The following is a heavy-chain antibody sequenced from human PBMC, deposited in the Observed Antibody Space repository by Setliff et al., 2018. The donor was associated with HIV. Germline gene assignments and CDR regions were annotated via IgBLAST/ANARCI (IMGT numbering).Heavy chain of an antibody. CDR3: ARAKAVGGVIITGGLDV. CDR2: MNPKSGVS. Sequence: ASVKVSCKPSGQSFTNYDIHWLRRASGQGLEWMGWMNPKSGVSGSALKFHDRVTMTRDTSTLTLYMEPSSLTSEDTAVYYCARAKAVGGVIITGGLDVWGQGTTVTVS. CDR1: GQSFTNYD. J-gene: IGHJ6*02. V-gene: IGHV1-8*01. D-gene: IGHD3-16*02.